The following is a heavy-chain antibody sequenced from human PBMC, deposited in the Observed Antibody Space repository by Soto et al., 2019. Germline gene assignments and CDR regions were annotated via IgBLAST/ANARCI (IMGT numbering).Heavy chain of an antibody. CDR1: GGSTSSGGFY. J-gene: IGHJ6*02. D-gene: IGHD3-3*01. CDR3: ARSGYTYGMDV. Sequence: SETLSLTCTVSGGSTSSGGFYWSWIRQHPGKGLEWIGYIYYSGISYYNPSLKSRVSISLDTSRNQFSMTLNSVTAADTAVYYCARSGYTYGMDVWGQGATVTVSS. V-gene: IGHV4-31*03. CDR2: IYYSGIS.